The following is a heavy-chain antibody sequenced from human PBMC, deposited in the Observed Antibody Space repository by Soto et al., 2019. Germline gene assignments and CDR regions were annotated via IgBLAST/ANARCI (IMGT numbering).Heavy chain of an antibody. CDR2: IYYSGST. CDR1: GGSISSYY. Sequence: QVQLQESGPGLVKPSETLSLTCTVSGGSISSYYWSWIRQPPGKGLEWIGYIYYSGSTNYNPSLKSRGTLSVDTSKNPFSLKLSSVTAADTAVYYCARGLYDILMYFVYWGQGTLVTVSS. CDR3: ARGLYDILMYFVY. D-gene: IGHD3-9*01. V-gene: IGHV4-59*01. J-gene: IGHJ4*02.